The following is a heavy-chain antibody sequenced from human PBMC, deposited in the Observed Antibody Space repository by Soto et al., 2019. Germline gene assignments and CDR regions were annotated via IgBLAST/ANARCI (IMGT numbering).Heavy chain of an antibody. CDR1: GGSISSYY. V-gene: IGHV4-59*12. J-gene: IGHJ4*02. CDR2: IYYSGST. Sequence: ASETLSLTCTVSGGSISSYYWSWIRQPPGKGLEWIGYIYYSGSTNYNPSLKSRVTISVDTSRNQFSLKLSSVTAADTAVYYCARALYGSGSPFDYWGQGTLVTVSS. D-gene: IGHD3-10*01. CDR3: ARALYGSGSPFDY.